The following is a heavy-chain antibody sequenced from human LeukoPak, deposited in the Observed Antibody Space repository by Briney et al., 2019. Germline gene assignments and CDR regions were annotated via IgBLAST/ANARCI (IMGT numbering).Heavy chain of an antibody. V-gene: IGHV4-34*01. J-gene: IGHJ3*02. CDR1: GGSFSGYY. CDR3: ARGLRDIVLMVYAIPAFDI. D-gene: IGHD2-8*01. CDR2: INHSGST. Sequence: PSETLSLTCAVYGGSFSGYYWSWIRQPPGKGLEWIGEINHSGSTNYNPSLKSRVTISVDTSKNQFSLKLSPVTAADTAVYYCARGLRDIVLMVYAIPAFDIWGQGTMVTVSS.